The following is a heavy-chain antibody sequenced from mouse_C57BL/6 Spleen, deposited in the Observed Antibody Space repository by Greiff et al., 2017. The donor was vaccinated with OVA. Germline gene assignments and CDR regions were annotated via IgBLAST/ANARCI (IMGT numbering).Heavy chain of an antibody. V-gene: IGHV1-72*01. Sequence: VQLQQPGAELVKPGASVKLSCKASGYTFTSYWMHWVKQRPGRGLEWIGRIDPNSGGTKYNEQFKSKAPLTVDKPSSTADMQLSSLTSEDSAVYYCARWYHYSNYEDFAYWGQGTLVTVSA. J-gene: IGHJ3*01. CDR1: GYTFTSYW. CDR3: ARWYHYSNYEDFAY. CDR2: IDPNSGGT. D-gene: IGHD2-5*01.